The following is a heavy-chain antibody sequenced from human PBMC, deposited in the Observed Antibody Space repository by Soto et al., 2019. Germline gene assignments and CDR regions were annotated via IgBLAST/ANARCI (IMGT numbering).Heavy chain of an antibody. CDR2: IYRDDDK. CDR3: AHTAPSGPHWETSNY. V-gene: IGHV2-5*02. D-gene: IGHD1-26*01. J-gene: IGHJ4*02. CDR1: GFSLMTNGVG. Sequence: QITLKESGPTLVKPTQTLTLTCTVSGFSLMTNGVGVGWFRQPPGKALEWLALIYRDDDKRYRPSLRSRVTITKDSSKNQVVLTLTNVDAVDTATYYCAHTAPSGPHWETSNYWGQGTLVTVSS.